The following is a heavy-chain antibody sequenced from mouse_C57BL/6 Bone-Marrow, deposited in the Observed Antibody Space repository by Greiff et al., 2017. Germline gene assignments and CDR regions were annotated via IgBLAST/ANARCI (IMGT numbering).Heavy chain of an antibody. Sequence: VQLQQSGAELVKPGASVKISCKASGYAFSSYWMNWVKQRPGKGLEWIGQIYPGDGDTNYNGKFKGKATLTADKSSSTAYMQLSSLTSEDSAVYFCANHGSSYGWFAYWGQGTLVTVSA. CDR2: IYPGDGDT. D-gene: IGHD1-1*01. CDR1: GYAFSSYW. CDR3: ANHGSSYGWFAY. V-gene: IGHV1-80*01. J-gene: IGHJ3*01.